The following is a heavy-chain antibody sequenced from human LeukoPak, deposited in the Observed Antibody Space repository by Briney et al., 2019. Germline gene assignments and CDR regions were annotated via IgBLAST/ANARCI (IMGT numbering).Heavy chain of an antibody. CDR1: GYDFTSYW. CDR3: ARRTAAGSADY. D-gene: IGHD6-13*01. J-gene: IGHJ4*02. Sequence: GESLKISCKGSGYDFTSYWVGWVRQMPGKGLELMGIIYPGDSDTRYSPSFQGQVTISADKSISAAYLQWSSLKASDTAMYYCARRTAAGSADYWGQGTLVTVSS. CDR2: IYPGDSDT. V-gene: IGHV5-51*01.